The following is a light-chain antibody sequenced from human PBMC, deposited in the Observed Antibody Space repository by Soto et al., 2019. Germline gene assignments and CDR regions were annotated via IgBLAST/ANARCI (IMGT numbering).Light chain of an antibody. CDR2: AAS. J-gene: IGKJ4*01. CDR3: QQLNAYPLT. Sequence: DIQLTQSPSLLSASVGDRVTITCRASQAISTYLAWYQQASGKAPKLLISAASTLQRGVPSRFSGSGSRTQFTLTISSLQPEDFATYYCQQLNAYPLTFGGGTRVEIK. CDR1: QAISTY. V-gene: IGKV1-9*01.